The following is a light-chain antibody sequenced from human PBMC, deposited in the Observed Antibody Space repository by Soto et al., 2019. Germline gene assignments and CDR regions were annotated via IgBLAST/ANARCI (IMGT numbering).Light chain of an antibody. CDR3: QHRVNGPT. J-gene: IGKJ4*01. Sequence: EIVLTQSPATLSLSPGERATLSCRAGQSVSNYLGWYQQKSGQAPRLLISDVSNRATGIPDRFSGSGSGTDFXLTISSLEPEDFAVYYCQHRVNGPTFGGGTKVEIK. V-gene: IGKV3-11*01. CDR1: QSVSNY. CDR2: DVS.